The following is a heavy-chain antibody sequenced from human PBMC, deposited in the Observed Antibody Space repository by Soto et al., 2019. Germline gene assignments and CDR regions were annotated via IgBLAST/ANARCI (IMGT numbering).Heavy chain of an antibody. CDR1: GYTFTSYG. V-gene: IGHV1-18*01. CDR3: ARGWLQYPLDY. CDR2: ISAYNGNT. J-gene: IGHJ4*02. Sequence: QVQLVQSGAEVKKPGASVKVSCKASGYTFTSYGIIWVRQAPGQGLEWMGWISAYNGNTNYAQKLQGRVTMTTDTSTSTDYMELRSLSSDDTAVYYGARGWLQYPLDYWGQGTLVTVSS. D-gene: IGHD5-12*01.